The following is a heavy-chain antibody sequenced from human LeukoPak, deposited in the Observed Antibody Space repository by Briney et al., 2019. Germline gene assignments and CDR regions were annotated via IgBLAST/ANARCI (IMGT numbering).Heavy chain of an antibody. CDR2: IYSGTI. CDR1: GFTVSSNS. J-gene: IGHJ5*02. V-gene: IGHV3-66*03. Sequence: GGSLRLSCTVSGFTVSSNSMSWVRQAPGKGLGWVSFIYSGTIHYSDSVKGRFTISRDNSKNTLYLQMTSLRVDDTSIYFCAKDKVRYYTSRWSGLVDTWGQGTLVTVSS. CDR3: AKDKVRYYTSRWSGLVDT. D-gene: IGHD6-13*01.